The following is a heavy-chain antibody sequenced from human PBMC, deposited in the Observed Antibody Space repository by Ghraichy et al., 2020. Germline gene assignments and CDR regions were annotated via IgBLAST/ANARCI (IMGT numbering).Heavy chain of an antibody. Sequence: TLSLTCTVSGGSISSSSYYWGWIRQPPGKGLEWIGSIYYSGSTYYNPSLKSRVTISVDTSKNQFSLKLSSVTAADTAVYYCARRGYLIYYYYYMDVWGKGTTVTVSS. CDR3: ARRGYLIYYYYYMDV. V-gene: IGHV4-39*01. J-gene: IGHJ6*03. D-gene: IGHD3-22*01. CDR2: IYYSGST. CDR1: GGSISSSSYY.